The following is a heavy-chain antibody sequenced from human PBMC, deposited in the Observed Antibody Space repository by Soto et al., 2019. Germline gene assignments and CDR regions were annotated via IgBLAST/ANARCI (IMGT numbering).Heavy chain of an antibody. J-gene: IGHJ4*02. CDR1: GFTFSSYA. D-gene: IGHD2-15*01. CDR2: ISDNGGGT. Sequence: EVQLLESGGGLVQPGGSLRLSCAGSGFTFSSYAMSWVRQAPGKGLEWVSAISDNGGGTYYADSVKGRFTISRDNSKSTVYLQMNSLRAEDTAIYYCTKRDCGGGSCPGSVGFDCWGQGTLVTVSS. V-gene: IGHV3-23*01. CDR3: TKRDCGGGSCPGSVGFDC.